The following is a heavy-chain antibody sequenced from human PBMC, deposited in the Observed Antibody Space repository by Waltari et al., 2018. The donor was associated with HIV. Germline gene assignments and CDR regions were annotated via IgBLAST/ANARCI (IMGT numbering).Heavy chain of an antibody. V-gene: IGHV3-23*01. Sequence: EVQLLEAGGGWVPPGGSLRLSCAASGFTFSHSAISWVSQAPGKGLEWVSAISGSAYSTYYAESVKGRFTISRDNSKNKLYLQMNSLRAEDTAVYFCVKEHQYSHTWYSYYGMDVWGQGTTVTVSS. CDR2: ISGSAYST. CDR3: VKEHQYSHTWYSYYGMDV. D-gene: IGHD6-13*01. J-gene: IGHJ6*02. CDR1: GFTFSHSA.